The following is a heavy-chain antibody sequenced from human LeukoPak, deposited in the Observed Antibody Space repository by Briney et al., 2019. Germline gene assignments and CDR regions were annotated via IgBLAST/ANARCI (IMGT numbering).Heavy chain of an antibody. CDR1: GFTFSDYY. CDR2: ISSSGSTI. V-gene: IGHV3-11*01. D-gene: IGHD6-19*01. J-gene: IGHJ4*02. Sequence: KPGGSLRLSCAASGFTFSDYYMSWIRQAPGKGLEWVSYISSSGSTIYYADSVKGRFTISRDNAKNSLYLQMNSLRAEDTAVYYCATHFYSSGWYGRPLGYWGQGTLVTVSS. CDR3: ATHFYSSGWYGRPLGY.